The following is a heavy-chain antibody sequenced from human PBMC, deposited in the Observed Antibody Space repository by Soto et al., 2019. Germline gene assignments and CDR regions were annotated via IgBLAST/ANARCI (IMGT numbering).Heavy chain of an antibody. Sequence: GVSLRLSCAASGFTFSSYEMHWVRQAPGKGLEWVSYISSSGSTIYYADSVKGRFTISRDNAENSLYLQMNSLRAEDTAVYYCARGTGSSSDNWFDPWGQGTLVTVSS. CDR2: ISSSGSTI. CDR1: GFTFSSYE. D-gene: IGHD6-6*01. J-gene: IGHJ5*02. V-gene: IGHV3-48*03. CDR3: ARGTGSSSDNWFDP.